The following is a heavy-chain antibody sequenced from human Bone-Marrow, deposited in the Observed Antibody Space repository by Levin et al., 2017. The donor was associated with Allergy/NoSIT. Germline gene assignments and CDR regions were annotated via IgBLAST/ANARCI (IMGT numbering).Heavy chain of an antibody. J-gene: IGHJ5*02. V-gene: IGHV1-18*01. Sequence: GESLKISCKASGYTFTSYGISWVRQAPGQGLEWMGWISAYNGNTNYAQKLQGRVTMTTDTSTSTAYMELRSLRSDDTAVYYCARIITKNYYGSGSYSTRTNNWFDPWGQGTLVTVSS. CDR3: ARIITKNYYGSGSYSTRTNNWFDP. CDR1: GYTFTSYG. CDR2: ISAYNGNT. D-gene: IGHD3-10*01.